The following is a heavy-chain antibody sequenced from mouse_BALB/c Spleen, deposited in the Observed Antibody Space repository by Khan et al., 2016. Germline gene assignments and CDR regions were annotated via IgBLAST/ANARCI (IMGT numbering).Heavy chain of an antibody. D-gene: IGHD1-1*02. CDR3: ARRYYGSETGFVY. J-gene: IGHJ3*01. V-gene: IGHV5-4*02. Sequence: EVELVESGAGLVKPGGSLKLSCAASGFTFSDYYMCWVRQSPGKRLEWVATISDGGSYTCYPDSVKGRVTISRDNARNNPYLQLSSLESEDTAMYYCARRYYGSETGFVYWGQGTLVTVSA. CDR2: ISDGGSYT. CDR1: GFTFSDYY.